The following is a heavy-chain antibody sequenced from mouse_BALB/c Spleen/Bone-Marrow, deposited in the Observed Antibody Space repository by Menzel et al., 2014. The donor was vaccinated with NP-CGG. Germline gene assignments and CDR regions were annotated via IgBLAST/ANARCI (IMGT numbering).Heavy chain of an antibody. V-gene: IGHV7-3*02. Sequence: EVQLVESGGGLVQPGGSLRLSCATSGFTFTDYYMSWVRQPPGKALEWLGFIRNKANGYTTEYSASVKGRFTISRDNSQSILYLQMNTLRAEDSATYYCARDIKDDCFAYWGQGTLVTVSA. CDR1: GFTFTDYY. J-gene: IGHJ3*01. D-gene: IGHD1-3*01. CDR3: ARDIKDDCFAY. CDR2: IRNKANGYTT.